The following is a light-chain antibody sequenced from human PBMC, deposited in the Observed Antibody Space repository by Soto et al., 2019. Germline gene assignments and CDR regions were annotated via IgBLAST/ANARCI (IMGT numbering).Light chain of an antibody. Sequence: DIQMTQSPSSLSASVGDRVTITCQASQDIRKYLSWYQQEPGKAPKLLIYGASNLEPGVPSRFSGVVSGTDFFFIISSLRPEDIATYYCQQYGNVPYTFGRGTKLEIK. CDR2: GAS. J-gene: IGKJ2*01. CDR3: QQYGNVPYT. CDR1: QDIRKY. V-gene: IGKV1-33*01.